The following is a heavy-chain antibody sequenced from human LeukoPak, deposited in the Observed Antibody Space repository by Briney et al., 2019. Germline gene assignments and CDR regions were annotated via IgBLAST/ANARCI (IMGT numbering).Heavy chain of an antibody. CDR3: ARDRYGANSPFDY. D-gene: IGHD4-23*01. CDR1: GFTFSNYG. Sequence: PGGSLRLSCAASGFTFSNYGMHWGRQAPGKGLEWVAVIWYDASNKYYADSVKGRFTISRDNSKNTLYLQMNSLRAEDTAVYYCARDRYGANSPFDYWGQGTLVTVSS. CDR2: IWYDASNK. J-gene: IGHJ4*02. V-gene: IGHV3-33*01.